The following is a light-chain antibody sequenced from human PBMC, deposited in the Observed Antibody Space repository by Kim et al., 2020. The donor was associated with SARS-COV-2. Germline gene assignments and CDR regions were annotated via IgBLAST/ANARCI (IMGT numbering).Light chain of an antibody. J-gene: IGLJ3*02. V-gene: IGLV2-8*01. Sequence: QSALTQPPSASGSPGQSVAISCTGTSSDVGASNYVSWYQQHPGKAPKLMIYEVIKRPSGVPDRFSGSKSGNTASLTVSGLQAEDEADYYCSSYAHSNNRVMFGGGTKLTVL. CDR1: SSDVGASNY. CDR3: SSYAHSNNRVM. CDR2: EVI.